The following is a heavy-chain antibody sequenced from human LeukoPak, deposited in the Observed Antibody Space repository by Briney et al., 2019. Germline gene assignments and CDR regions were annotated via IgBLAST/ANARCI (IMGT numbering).Heavy chain of an antibody. V-gene: IGHV4-4*07. CDR2: IYTSGST. CDR3: ARGVVVAALYHMDV. CDR1: GGSISSYY. D-gene: IGHD2-15*01. Sequence: SETLSLTCTVSGGSISSYYWSWIRQPAGKGLEWIGRIYTSGSTNYNPSLKSRVTMSVDTSKNQFSLKLSSVTAADTAVYYCARGVVVAALYHMDVWGKGTTVTVSS. J-gene: IGHJ6*03.